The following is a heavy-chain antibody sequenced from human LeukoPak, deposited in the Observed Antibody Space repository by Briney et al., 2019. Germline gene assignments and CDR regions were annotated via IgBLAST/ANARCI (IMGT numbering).Heavy chain of an antibody. D-gene: IGHD2-2*01. V-gene: IGHV1-46*01. J-gene: IGHJ5*02. Sequence: ASVKVSCKASGYTFTSYYMHWVRQAPGQGLEWMGIINPSGGSTSYAQKFQGRVTMTRDTSISTAYMELSRLRSDDTAVYYCAREAARMGYCSSTSCRNWFDPWGQGTLVTVSS. CDR2: INPSGGST. CDR3: AREAARMGYCSSTSCRNWFDP. CDR1: GYTFTSYY.